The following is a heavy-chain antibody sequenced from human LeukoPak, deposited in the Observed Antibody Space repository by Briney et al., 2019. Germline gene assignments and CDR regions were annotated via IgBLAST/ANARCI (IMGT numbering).Heavy chain of an antibody. D-gene: IGHD3-16*02. V-gene: IGHV1-2*02. CDR2: INPNSGGT. CDR1: GYTFTGYY. Sequence: ASVKVSCKASGYTFTGYYMHWVRQAPGQGLEWMGWINPNSGGTNYAQKLQGRVTMTTDTSTSTAYMELRSLRSDDTAVYYCARDPITFGGIIVNGFDYWSQGTLVTVSS. CDR3: ARDPITFGGIIVNGFDY. J-gene: IGHJ4*02.